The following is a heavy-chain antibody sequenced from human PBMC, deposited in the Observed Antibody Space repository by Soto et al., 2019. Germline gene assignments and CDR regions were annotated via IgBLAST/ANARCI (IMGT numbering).Heavy chain of an antibody. J-gene: IGHJ4*02. CDR1: GFSLRDHA. Sequence: LQSGGGVVQPGESLRLSCAASGFSLRDHALSWVRQAPGGGLEWVSGISGSEDRTNYADLVRGRFIMSKDRNKNTLFLDMSGLRMDDTAVYFCGRTFPGGRGQGTLVTVSS. CDR3: GRTFPGG. V-gene: IGHV3-23*01. CDR2: ISGSEDRT. D-gene: IGHD3-10*01.